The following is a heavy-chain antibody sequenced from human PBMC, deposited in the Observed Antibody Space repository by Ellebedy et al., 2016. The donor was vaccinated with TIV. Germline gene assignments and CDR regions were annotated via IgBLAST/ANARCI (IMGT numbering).Heavy chain of an antibody. CDR2: ISWNSGSI. Sequence: SLKISCAASGFTFDAYAMHWVRQAPGKGLEWVSGISWNSGSIAYADSVKGRFTISRDNAKKSLYLQMNSLRAEDTAVYYCVRYVAAFDIWGQGTMVTVSS. CDR3: VRYVAAFDI. D-gene: IGHD3-16*01. CDR1: GFTFDAYA. V-gene: IGHV3-9*01. J-gene: IGHJ3*02.